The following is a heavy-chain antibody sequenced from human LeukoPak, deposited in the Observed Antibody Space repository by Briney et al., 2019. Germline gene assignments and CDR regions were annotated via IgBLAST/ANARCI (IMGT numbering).Heavy chain of an antibody. Sequence: SVKVSCKASGGTFSSYAISWVRQAPGQGLEWMGRIIPILGIANYAQKFQGRVTITADKSTSTAYMELRSLRSDDTAVYYCAREWVVGANPRIDYWGQGTLVTVSS. CDR3: AREWVVGANPRIDY. J-gene: IGHJ4*02. CDR1: GGTFSSYA. V-gene: IGHV1-69*04. D-gene: IGHD1-26*01. CDR2: IIPILGIA.